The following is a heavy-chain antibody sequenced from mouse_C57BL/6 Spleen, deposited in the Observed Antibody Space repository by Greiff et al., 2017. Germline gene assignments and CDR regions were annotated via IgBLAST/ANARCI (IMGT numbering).Heavy chain of an antibody. Sequence: QVQLKQSGAELARPGASVKLSCKASGYTFTSYGISWVKQRTGQGLEWIGEIYPRSGNTYYNEKFKGKATLTADKSSSTAYMELRSLTSEDSAVYFCARRGDGNFSWFAYWGQGTLVTVSA. CDR2: IYPRSGNT. D-gene: IGHD2-1*01. CDR3: ARRGDGNFSWFAY. V-gene: IGHV1-81*01. CDR1: GYTFTSYG. J-gene: IGHJ3*01.